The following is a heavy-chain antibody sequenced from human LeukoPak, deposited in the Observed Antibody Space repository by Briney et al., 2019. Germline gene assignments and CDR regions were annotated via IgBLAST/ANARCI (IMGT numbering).Heavy chain of an antibody. CDR2: IHYTGST. J-gene: IGHJ6*03. V-gene: IGHV4-59*01. Sequence: PSETLSLTCTVSGGSISSYYWSWIRQSPGKGLECIGYIHYTGSTNYNPSLKSRVTISVDTSKNQFSLKLSSVTAADTAMYYCARTTEGGYTYDYFYYYYMDVWGKGTTVTISS. CDR1: GGSISSYY. D-gene: IGHD5-18*01. CDR3: ARTTEGGYTYDYFYYYYMDV.